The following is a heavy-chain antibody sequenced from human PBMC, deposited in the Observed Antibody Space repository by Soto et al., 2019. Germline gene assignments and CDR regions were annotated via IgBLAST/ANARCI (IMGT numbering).Heavy chain of an antibody. J-gene: IGHJ6*02. V-gene: IGHV4-31*03. D-gene: IGHD3-3*01. CDR1: GGSISSGGYY. CDR2: IYYSGST. Sequence: PSETLSLTCTVSGGSISSGGYYWSWIRQHPGKGLEWIGYIYYSGSTYYNPSLKSRVTISVDTPKNQFSLKLSSVTAADTAVYYCARSGLRFLEWLLYRYSSVTVEEYGMDVWGQGTTVTVSS. CDR3: ARSGLRFLEWLLYRYSSVTVEEYGMDV.